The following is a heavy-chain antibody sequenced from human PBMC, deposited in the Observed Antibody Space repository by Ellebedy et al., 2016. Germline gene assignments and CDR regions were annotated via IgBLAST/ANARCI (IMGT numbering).Heavy chain of an antibody. V-gene: IGHV3-7*01. CDR3: AKVGLDYDFWSGSYHYYMDV. D-gene: IGHD3-3*01. Sequence: GESLKISXAASGFSFSTYWMTWVRQAPGKGLEWVANIKHDGSEEYYVHSLKGRFTISRDNAKNSLYLQMNSLRGEDTAVYYCAKVGLDYDFWSGSYHYYMDVWGRGTTVTVSS. CDR2: IKHDGSEE. J-gene: IGHJ6*03. CDR1: GFSFSTYW.